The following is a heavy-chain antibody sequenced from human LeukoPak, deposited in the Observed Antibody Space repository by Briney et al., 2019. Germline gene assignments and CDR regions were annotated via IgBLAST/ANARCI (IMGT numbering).Heavy chain of an antibody. CDR3: ARDRETVGATIGFDY. Sequence: GGSLRLSCAASGFTFSSYGMHWVRQAPGKGLEWVAFIRYDGSNKYYADSVKGRFTISRDNSKNTLYLQMNSLRAEDTAVYYCARDRETVGATIGFDYWGQGTLVAVSS. V-gene: IGHV3-30*02. CDR2: IRYDGSNK. D-gene: IGHD1-26*01. J-gene: IGHJ4*02. CDR1: GFTFSSYG.